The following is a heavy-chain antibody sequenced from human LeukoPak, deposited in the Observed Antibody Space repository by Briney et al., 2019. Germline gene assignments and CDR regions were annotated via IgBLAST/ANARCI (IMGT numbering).Heavy chain of an antibody. CDR3: AKGSTSWYAGASDY. V-gene: IGHV3-23*01. J-gene: IGHJ4*02. D-gene: IGHD6-13*01. Sequence: GGSLRLSCAASGLTFSSYAMSWVRQAPGKGLEWVSGISGSGGSTYYADSVKGRFTISRDNSKNTLYLQMNSLRAEDTAVYYCAKGSTSWYAGASDYWGQGTLVTVSS. CDR1: GLTFSSYA. CDR2: ISGSGGST.